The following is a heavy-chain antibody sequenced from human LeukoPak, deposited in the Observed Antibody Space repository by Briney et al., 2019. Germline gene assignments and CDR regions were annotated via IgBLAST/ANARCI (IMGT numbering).Heavy chain of an antibody. CDR1: GGTFSSYA. J-gene: IGHJ6*03. Sequence: SVKVSCKASGGTFSSYAISWVRQAPGQGLEWMGGIIPIFGTANYAQKFQGRVTITTDESTSTAYMELSSLRSEDTAVYYCARYKHSSSPEDYYMDVWGKGTTVTVSS. V-gene: IGHV1-69*05. CDR3: ARYKHSSSPEDYYMDV. D-gene: IGHD6-6*01. CDR2: IIPIFGTA.